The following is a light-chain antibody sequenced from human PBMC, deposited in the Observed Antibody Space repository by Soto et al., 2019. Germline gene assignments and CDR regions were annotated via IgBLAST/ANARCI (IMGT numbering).Light chain of an antibody. CDR3: QQYNSYSPPVT. CDR1: QSIRSL. V-gene: IGKV1-5*03. CDR2: NAS. Sequence: DIQMTQSPSPLSASVGDRVTITCRSSQSIRSLLAWYQHKPGTAPKLLIYNASRLESGDPSRSTGSGSGTEFTLIISSLQPDHFAAYSCQQYNSYSPPVTFGEGTKVDIK. J-gene: IGKJ1*01.